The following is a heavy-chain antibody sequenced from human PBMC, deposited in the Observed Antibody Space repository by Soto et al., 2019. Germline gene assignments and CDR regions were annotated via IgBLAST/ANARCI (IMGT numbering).Heavy chain of an antibody. CDR3: ARAPYSSSWYWFDP. CDR1: CGSFSGFY. J-gene: IGHJ5*02. Sequence: SETLSLTCAVYCGSFSGFYWSWIRQPPGKGLEWIGEINHSGSTNYNPSLKSRVTISVDTSKNQFSLKLSSVTAADTAVYYCARAPYSSSWYWFDPWGQGTLVTVSS. V-gene: IGHV4-34*01. D-gene: IGHD6-13*01. CDR2: INHSGST.